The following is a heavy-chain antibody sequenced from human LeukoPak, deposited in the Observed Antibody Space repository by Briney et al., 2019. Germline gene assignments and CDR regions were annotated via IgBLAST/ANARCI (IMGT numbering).Heavy chain of an antibody. D-gene: IGHD4-17*01. CDR3: ARHYGDYRRHPFDH. CDR1: GFTFSSYA. CDR2: ISGSGGST. V-gene: IGHV3-23*01. Sequence: GGSLRLSCAASGFTFSSYAMSWVRQAPGKGLEWVSAISGSGGSTYYADSVKGRFTISRDNAKKSLFLQMSSLRVEDTAVYYCARHYGDYRRHPFDHWGQGTLVTVSS. J-gene: IGHJ4*02.